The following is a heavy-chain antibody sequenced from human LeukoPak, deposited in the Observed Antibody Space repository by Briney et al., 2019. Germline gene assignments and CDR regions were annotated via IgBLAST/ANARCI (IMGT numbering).Heavy chain of an antibody. Sequence: ASVTVSCTSSGYTSSSYGISWIRQAPGQGLEWMGWISAYNDNTNYAQIFQGRVTMTTDTSTSTAYMELRSLRSDDTAVYYCARDVPGSIGTTARFDPWGQGTLVIVSS. D-gene: IGHD1-1*01. CDR1: GYTSSSYG. CDR3: ARDVPGSIGTTARFDP. V-gene: IGHV1-18*01. CDR2: ISAYNDNT. J-gene: IGHJ5*02.